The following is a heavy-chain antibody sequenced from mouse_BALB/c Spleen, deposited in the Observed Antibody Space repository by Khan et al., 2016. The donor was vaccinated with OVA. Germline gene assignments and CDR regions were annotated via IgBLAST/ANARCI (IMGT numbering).Heavy chain of an antibody. D-gene: IGHD2-14*01. CDR2: INPSNNYT. J-gene: IGHJ3*01. Sequence: QIQLVQSGAELARPGASVKMSCKASGYTFTSYTMHWVRQRPGQTLEWIGHINPSNNYTNYNQKFKDKATLIVDKSSSTAYMQLSSLTSEESAVYYCVREVAYYRSDGWFAYWGQGTLVTVSA. V-gene: IGHV1-4*01. CDR3: VREVAYYRSDGWFAY. CDR1: GYTFTSYT.